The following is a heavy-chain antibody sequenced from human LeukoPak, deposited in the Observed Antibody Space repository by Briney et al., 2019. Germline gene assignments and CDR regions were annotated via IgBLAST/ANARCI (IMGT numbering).Heavy chain of an antibody. V-gene: IGHV4-39*01. Sequence: PSETLSLTCTVSGGSLSSIYYYWGWIRQPPGNGLVRIGSVYYSGSTDYNPTLKSRVTIAVDTSKKQLYLKLRSGTAAEPAVYCCARLRDEGYSYGSLDYWGEGTVVTVSS. CDR3: ARLRDEGYSYGSLDY. J-gene: IGHJ4*02. CDR2: VYYSGST. CDR1: GGSLSSIYYY. D-gene: IGHD5-18*01.